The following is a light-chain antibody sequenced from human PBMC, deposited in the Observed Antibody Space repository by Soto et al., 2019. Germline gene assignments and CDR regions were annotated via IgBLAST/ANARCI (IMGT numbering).Light chain of an antibody. J-gene: IGKJ2*01. CDR2: AVS. CDR1: QSIFNY. CDR3: QQTYSELVYT. Sequence: DIQMTQSPSSLSASVGDRVTITCRSSQSIFNYLNWYQQKPGKAPEVLIYAVSSLQIGVPSRFAGSGSGTDFTLTITDLRPEDSATYYCQQTYSELVYTFGRGTKPEIQ. V-gene: IGKV1-39*01.